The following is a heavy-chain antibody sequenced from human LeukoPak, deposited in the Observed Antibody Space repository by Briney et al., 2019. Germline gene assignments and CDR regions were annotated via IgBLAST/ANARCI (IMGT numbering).Heavy chain of an antibody. CDR1: GFTFSSYE. J-gene: IGHJ3*02. Sequence: GGSLRLSCAASGFTFSSYEMNWVRQAPGKGLEWVSYISSSGSTIYYADSVKGRFTISRDNAKNSPYLQMNSLRAEDTAVYYCARGSIVGATNSAFDIWGQGTMVTVSS. CDR3: ARGSIVGATNSAFDI. V-gene: IGHV3-48*03. CDR2: ISSSGSTI. D-gene: IGHD1-26*01.